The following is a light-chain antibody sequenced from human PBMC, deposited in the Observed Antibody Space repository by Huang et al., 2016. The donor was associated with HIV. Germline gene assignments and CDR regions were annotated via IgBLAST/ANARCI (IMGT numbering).Light chain of an antibody. CDR3: HHYGGSSWT. CDR1: QSLSSYY. CDR2: SSS. J-gene: IGKJ1*01. V-gene: IGKV3-20*01. Sequence: EIVLTQSPGTLSLSPGERATLSCRASQSLSSYYLAWYQQKPGQAPRLLSHSSSSRATGIPDKFSGSGSGTDFTLTVSRLEPEDSALYYCHHYGGSSWTFGQGTKVEIK.